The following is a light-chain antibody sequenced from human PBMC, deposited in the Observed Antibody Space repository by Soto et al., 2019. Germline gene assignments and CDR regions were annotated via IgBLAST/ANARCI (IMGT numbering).Light chain of an antibody. CDR1: QSVGGD. Sequence: EIVMTQSPVTLSVSPGERATLSCRASQSVGGDLAWYQQIPGQAPRLLIYGAVTRATGVAARFSGGGSGTESPLPADGLQSEDLEIYYCKHYYACPRTFGRGTKLEI. J-gene: IGKJ2*01. V-gene: IGKV3-15*01. CDR2: GAV. CDR3: KHYYACPRT.